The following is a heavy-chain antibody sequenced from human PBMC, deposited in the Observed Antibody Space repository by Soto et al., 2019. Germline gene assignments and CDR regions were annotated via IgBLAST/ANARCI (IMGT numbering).Heavy chain of an antibody. CDR3: ARGPPNWGFDL. J-gene: IGHJ4*02. Sequence: QVQLVQSGAEVKKPGASVKVSCKASGYTFTTYDINWVRQATGQGLEWIGWMSPKTGNTGYAQNVQGRVTMTRNPSISPAYMELSSLTSEDTAVYYCARGPPNWGFDLWGQGTLVPVSS. CDR1: GYTFTTYD. CDR2: MSPKTGNT. D-gene: IGHD7-27*01. V-gene: IGHV1-8*01.